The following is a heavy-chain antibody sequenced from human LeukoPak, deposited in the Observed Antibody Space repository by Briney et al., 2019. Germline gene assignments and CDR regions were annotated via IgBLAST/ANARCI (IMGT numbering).Heavy chain of an antibody. CDR3: AELGITMIGGV. CDR1: GYTFSSYS. Sequence: GGSLRLSCAASGYTFSSYSMNWVRQAPGKGLEWVSYISSSGNTIYYADSVKGRFTISRDNAKNSLYLQMYSLRAEDTAVYYCAELGITMIGGVWGKGTTVTISS. CDR2: ISSSGNTI. D-gene: IGHD3-10*02. V-gene: IGHV3-48*04. J-gene: IGHJ6*04.